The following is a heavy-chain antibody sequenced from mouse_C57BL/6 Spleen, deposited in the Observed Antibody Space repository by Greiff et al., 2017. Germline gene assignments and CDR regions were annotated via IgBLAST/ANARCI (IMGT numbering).Heavy chain of an antibody. V-gene: IGHV1-52*01. J-gene: IGHJ2*01. CDR1: GYTFTSYW. CDR3: AREKGSYFDY. Sequence: VQLQQSGAELVRPGSSVKLSCKASGYTFTSYWMHWVKQRPIQGLEWIGNIDPSDSETHYNQKFKDKATLTVDKSSSTAYMQLSSLTSEDSAVYYCAREKGSYFDYWGQGTTLTVSS. CDR2: IDPSDSET.